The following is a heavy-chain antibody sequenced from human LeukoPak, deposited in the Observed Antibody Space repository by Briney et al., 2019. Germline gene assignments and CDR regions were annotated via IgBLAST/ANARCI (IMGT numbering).Heavy chain of an antibody. CDR2: IYHSGST. V-gene: IGHV4-38-2*01. CDR1: GYSISSGYY. D-gene: IGHD2-2*01. J-gene: IGHJ5*02. Sequence: SETLSLTCAVSGYSISSGYYWGWIRQPPGEGLEWIGSIYHSGSTYYNPSLKSRVTISVDTSKNQFSLKLSSVTAADTAVYYCARQDIVVVPAAIAWFDPWGQGTLVTVSS. CDR3: ARQDIVVVPAAIAWFDP.